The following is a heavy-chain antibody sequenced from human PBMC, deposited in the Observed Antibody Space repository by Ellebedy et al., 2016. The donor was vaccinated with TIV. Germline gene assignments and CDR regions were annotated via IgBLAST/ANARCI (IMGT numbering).Heavy chain of an antibody. D-gene: IGHD3-3*01. CDR1: GFTFSTYS. CDR2: ISSSSSYI. V-gene: IGHV3-21*01. J-gene: IGHJ4*02. CDR3: ARQESTIFGVVTFYYFDY. Sequence: PGGSLRLSCAASGFTFSTYSMNWVRQAPGKGLEWVSFISSSSSYIYYADSVKGRFTISRDNAKNSLFLQMNSLRAEDTAVYYCARQESTIFGVVTFYYFDYWGQGTLVTVSS.